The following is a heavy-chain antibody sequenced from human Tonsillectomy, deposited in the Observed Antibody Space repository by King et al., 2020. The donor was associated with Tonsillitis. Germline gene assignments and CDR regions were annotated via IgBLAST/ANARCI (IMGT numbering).Heavy chain of an antibody. CDR3: ARVGAPLYYFYGMDV. V-gene: IGHV3-21*01. CDR1: GFTFSNFG. D-gene: IGHD4/OR15-4a*01. J-gene: IGHJ6*02. CDR2: ISSSSSYI. Sequence: VQLVESGGGLVKPGGSLRLSCAAFGFTFSNFGMNWVRQAPGKGLEWVSFISSSSSYIYYADSVKGRFTISRDNAKNSLYLQMNGLRAEDTAVYYCARVGAPLYYFYGMDVWGQGTTVTVSS.